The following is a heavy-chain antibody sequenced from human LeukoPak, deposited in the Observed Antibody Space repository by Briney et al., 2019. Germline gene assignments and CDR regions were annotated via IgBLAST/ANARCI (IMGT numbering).Heavy chain of an antibody. CDR2: IHYGGST. Sequence: SETLSLTCTVSGGSISSSSYYWGWIRQPPGKGLEWIGSIHYGGSTYYNPSLKSRVTISVDTSKNQFSLKVTSVTAADTAVYYCARSNAAGFTSAFDIWGQGTTVTVSS. CDR1: GGSISSSSYY. J-gene: IGHJ3*02. CDR3: ARSNAAGFTSAFDI. D-gene: IGHD3-16*01. V-gene: IGHV4-39*01.